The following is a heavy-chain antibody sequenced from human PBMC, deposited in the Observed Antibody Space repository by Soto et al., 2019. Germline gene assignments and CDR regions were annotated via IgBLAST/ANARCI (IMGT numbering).Heavy chain of an antibody. Sequence: EVQLVESGGGLVQPGGSLRLSCAASGFTFRTYWLSWVRQVPGKGLEWVANINLDGSEKNYVDSVKGRFTISRDNARNSLYLQMSSLRAEDTALYYCARDGSTSLYSYDYHGMDVCGQGTTVTVAS. V-gene: IGHV3-7*05. D-gene: IGHD5-18*01. J-gene: IGHJ6*02. CDR3: ARDGSTSLYSYDYHGMDV. CDR2: INLDGSEK. CDR1: GFTFRTYW.